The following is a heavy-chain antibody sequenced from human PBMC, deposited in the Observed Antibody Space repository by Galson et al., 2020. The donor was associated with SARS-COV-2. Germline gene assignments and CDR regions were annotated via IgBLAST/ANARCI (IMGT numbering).Heavy chain of an antibody. J-gene: IGHJ3*01. D-gene: IGHD3-10*01. Sequence: QLGESLKISCAVSGFSVSNDYMSWVRQAPGKGLECVSILSYGCTPVYADSLKGRFTISRDISKNTLYLQMNGLRPEDTALYYCVRGGSGSSVNWGQGTMVTVSS. CDR1: GFSVSNDY. V-gene: IGHV3-66*02. CDR3: VRGGSGSSVN. CDR2: LSYGCTP.